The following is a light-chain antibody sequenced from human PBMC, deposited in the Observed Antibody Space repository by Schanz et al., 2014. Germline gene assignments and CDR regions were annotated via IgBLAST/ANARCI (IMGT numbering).Light chain of an antibody. Sequence: EIVMTQSPATLSVSPGDGATLSCRTSQSVGSNLAWYQQKPGQAPRLLIYGATTRATGLPARFSGSGSGTEFTLTISSLQSEDVAVYYCQQYNNWLTTFGQGTRVEI. CDR1: QSVGSN. CDR3: QQYNNWLTT. J-gene: IGKJ1*01. V-gene: IGKV3-15*01. CDR2: GAT.